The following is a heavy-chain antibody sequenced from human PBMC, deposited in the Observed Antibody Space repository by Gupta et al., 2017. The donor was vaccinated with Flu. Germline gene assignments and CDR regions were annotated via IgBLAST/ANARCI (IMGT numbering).Heavy chain of an antibody. CDR3: AEIQLWLRSFDY. CDR1: GFTFSSYA. D-gene: IGHD5-18*01. V-gene: IGHV3-23*01. CDR2: ISGSGGST. J-gene: IGHJ4*02. Sequence: EVQLLESGGGLVQPGGSLRLSCAASGFTFSSYAMSWVRQAPGKGLEWVSAISGSGGSTYYADSVKGRFTISRDNSKNTLYLQMNSLRAEDTAVYYCAEIQLWLRSFDYWGQGTLVTVSS.